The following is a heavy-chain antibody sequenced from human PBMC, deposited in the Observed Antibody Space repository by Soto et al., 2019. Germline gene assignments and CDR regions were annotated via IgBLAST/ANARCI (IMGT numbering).Heavy chain of an antibody. D-gene: IGHD6-13*01. CDR1: EYTLTELS. CDR2: FDPEDGET. Sequence: ASVKVSCKVSEYTLTELSMHWVRQAPGKGLEWMGGFDPEDGETIYAQKFQGRVTITADESTNIVYMDVTSLRSEDTAVYYCASSNIEAAPYGMDVWGQGTTVTVSS. V-gene: IGHV1-24*01. CDR3: ASSNIEAAPYGMDV. J-gene: IGHJ6*02.